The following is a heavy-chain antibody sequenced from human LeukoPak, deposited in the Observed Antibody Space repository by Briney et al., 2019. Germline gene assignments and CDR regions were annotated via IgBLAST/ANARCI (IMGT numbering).Heavy chain of an antibody. J-gene: IGHJ5*02. Sequence: SETLSHTCTVSGGSISSSAYYWGWIRQPPGKGLEWIGSLYYSGSTYYNPSLKSRVTISVDTSKKQFSLKLTSVTAADTAVYYCARQGGSPDLFDPWGQGTLVTVSS. D-gene: IGHD1-26*01. CDR1: GGSISSSAYY. V-gene: IGHV4-39*01. CDR2: LYYSGST. CDR3: ARQGGSPDLFDP.